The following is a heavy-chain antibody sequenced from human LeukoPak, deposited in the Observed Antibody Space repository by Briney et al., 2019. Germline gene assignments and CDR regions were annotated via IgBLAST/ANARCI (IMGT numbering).Heavy chain of an antibody. V-gene: IGHV3-9*01. D-gene: IGHD3-10*01. Sequence: GRSLRLSCAASGFTFDDYAMHWVRQAPGKGLEWVSGISWNSGSIGYADSVKGRFTISRDNAKNSLYLQMNSLRAEDTALYYCAKVLYYYGSGSYEGDAFDIWGQGTMVTVSS. CDR3: AKVLYYYGSGSYEGDAFDI. J-gene: IGHJ3*02. CDR2: ISWNSGSI. CDR1: GFTFDDYA.